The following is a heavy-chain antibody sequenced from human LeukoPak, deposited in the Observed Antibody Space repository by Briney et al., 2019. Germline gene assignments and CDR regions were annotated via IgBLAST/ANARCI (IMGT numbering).Heavy chain of an antibody. CDR3: AALSKWPLYMDV. Sequence: PSETLSLTCTVAGGSIPSDSYYWGWIRQPPGKGLEWIGSIYYSGGTYYNPSLKSRVTISADTSKNHFSLNLNSVTAADTAVYYCAALSKWPLYMDVWGKGTTVTVSS. CDR1: GGSIPSDSYY. CDR2: IYYSGGT. J-gene: IGHJ6*03. V-gene: IGHV4-39*02. D-gene: IGHD5-12*01.